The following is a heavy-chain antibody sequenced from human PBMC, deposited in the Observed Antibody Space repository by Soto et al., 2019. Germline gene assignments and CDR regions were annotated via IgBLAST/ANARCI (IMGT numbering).Heavy chain of an antibody. CDR1: GFTFSSYW. Sequence: PGGSLRLSCAASGFTFSSYWMLWVRQAPGKGLVWVSRINSDGSTTSYADSVKGRFTISRDNAKNTLYLQMNSLRAEDTAVYYCARVNPGYSYVSYWGQGTLVTVSS. V-gene: IGHV3-74*01. D-gene: IGHD5-18*01. J-gene: IGHJ4*02. CDR2: INSDGSTT. CDR3: ARVNPGYSYVSY.